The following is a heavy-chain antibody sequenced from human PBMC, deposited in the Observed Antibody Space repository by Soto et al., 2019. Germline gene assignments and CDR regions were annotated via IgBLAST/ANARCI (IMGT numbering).Heavy chain of an antibody. CDR3: ARRVDGTLAV. J-gene: IGHJ6*02. Sequence: LQLQESGAGLVMPSETLSLTCTVSGGSISTSSYYWAWFRQPPGKGLEWIGSIYYIGSTYYSPSLKSRVTLSVDTSKNQFSLKLSSVTAADTAVYYCARRVDGTLAVWGQGNTVTVAS. D-gene: IGHD6-13*01. CDR2: IYYIGST. V-gene: IGHV4-39*01. CDR1: GGSISTSSYY.